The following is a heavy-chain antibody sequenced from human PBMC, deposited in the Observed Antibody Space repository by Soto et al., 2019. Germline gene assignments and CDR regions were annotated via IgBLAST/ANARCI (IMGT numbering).Heavy chain of an antibody. CDR2: INPSGGST. CDR1: GYTFTSYY. Sequence: ASVKVSCKASGYTFTSYYMHRVRQAPGQGLEWMGIINPSGGSTSYAQKFQGRVTMTRDTSTSTVYMELSSLRSEDTAVYYCARDREGGYYYDSSGYYYFDYWGQGTLVTVSS. J-gene: IGHJ4*02. D-gene: IGHD3-22*01. V-gene: IGHV1-46*01. CDR3: ARDREGGYYYDSSGYYYFDY.